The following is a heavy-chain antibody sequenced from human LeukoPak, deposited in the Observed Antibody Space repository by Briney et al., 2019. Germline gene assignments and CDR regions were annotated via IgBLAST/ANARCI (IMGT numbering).Heavy chain of an antibody. CDR3: AKDPFLVGATNFDY. V-gene: IGHV3-23*01. Sequence: GGSLRLSCAASGFTFSSYAMSWVRQVPGKGLELVSAISGSGGSTYYADSVKGRFTISRDNSKNTLYLQMNSLRAEDTAVYYCAKDPFLVGATNFDYWGQGTLVTVSS. D-gene: IGHD1-26*01. CDR1: GFTFSSYA. CDR2: ISGSGGST. J-gene: IGHJ4*02.